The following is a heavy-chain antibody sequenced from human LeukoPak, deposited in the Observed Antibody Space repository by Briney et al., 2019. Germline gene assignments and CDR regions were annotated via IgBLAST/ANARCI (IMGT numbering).Heavy chain of an antibody. Sequence: GESLKISCKGSGYSLTSYWIGWVRQMPGKSLEWMGIIYPGDSDTRYSPSFQGQVTISADKSISTAYLQWSSLKASDTAMYYCARTAAGSQYYNYGMDVWGQGTTVTVSS. J-gene: IGHJ6*02. V-gene: IGHV5-51*01. CDR2: IYPGDSDT. CDR1: GYSLTSYW. CDR3: ARTAAGSQYYNYGMDV. D-gene: IGHD6-13*01.